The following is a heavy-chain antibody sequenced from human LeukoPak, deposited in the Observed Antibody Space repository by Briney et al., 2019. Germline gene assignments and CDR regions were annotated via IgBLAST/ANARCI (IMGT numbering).Heavy chain of an antibody. CDR2: INPNSGGT. Sequence: ASVKVSCKASGYTFTGYYMHWVRQAPGQGLEWMGWINPNSGGTNYAQKFQGRVTMTRDTSISTAYMELSRLRSDDTAVYYGARSKNIAAAGTGVGYWGQGTLVTVSS. CDR1: GYTFTGYY. V-gene: IGHV1-2*02. D-gene: IGHD6-13*01. CDR3: ARSKNIAAAGTGVGY. J-gene: IGHJ4*02.